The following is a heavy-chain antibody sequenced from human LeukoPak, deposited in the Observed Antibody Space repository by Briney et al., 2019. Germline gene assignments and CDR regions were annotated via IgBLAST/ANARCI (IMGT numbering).Heavy chain of an antibody. CDR2: IYHSGST. J-gene: IGHJ5*02. Sequence: SQTLSLTCAVSGGSLSSGGYSWSWIRQLPGKGLEWIGYIYHSGSTYYNPSLKSRVTISVDRSKNQFSLKLSSVTAADTAVYYCARGPIVPNNWFDPWGQGTLVTVSS. CDR1: GGSLSSGGYS. V-gene: IGHV4-30-2*01. D-gene: IGHD1-26*01. CDR3: ARGPIVPNNWFDP.